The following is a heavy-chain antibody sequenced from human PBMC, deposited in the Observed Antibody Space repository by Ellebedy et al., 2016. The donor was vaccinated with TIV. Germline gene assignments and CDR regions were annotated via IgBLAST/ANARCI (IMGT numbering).Heavy chain of an antibody. CDR3: ARDLSQILRGLEAYYYGMDV. CDR2: ITPRGGST. CDR1: GYTFTNYY. J-gene: IGHJ6*02. D-gene: IGHD3-10*01. Sequence: AASVKVSCKASGYTFTNYYMHWVPHAPGLGLEWMGIITPRGGSTTYAQKFQGRVSMIRDSSTSTVYMELSSLRSEDTAVYYCARDLSQILRGLEAYYYGMDVWGQGTTVTVSS. V-gene: IGHV1-46*01.